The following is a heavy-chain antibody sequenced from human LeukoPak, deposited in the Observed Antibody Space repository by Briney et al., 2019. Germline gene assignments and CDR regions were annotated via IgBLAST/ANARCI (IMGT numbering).Heavy chain of an antibody. CDR1: GFTFSGSA. CDR2: IRSKANSYAT. V-gene: IGHV3-73*01. J-gene: IGHJ3*02. D-gene: IGHD6-19*01. CDR3: TSPVAVAGNWGEALDI. Sequence: HPGGSLRLSCAASGFTFSGSAMHWVRQASGKGLEWVGRIRSKANSYATAYAASVKGRFTISRDDSKNTAYLQMNSLKTEDTAVYYCTSPVAVAGNWGEALDIWGQGTVVTVSS.